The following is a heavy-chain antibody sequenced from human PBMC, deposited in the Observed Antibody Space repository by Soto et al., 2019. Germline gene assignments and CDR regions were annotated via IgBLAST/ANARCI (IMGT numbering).Heavy chain of an antibody. CDR2: INPNSGST. Sequence: QVQLVQSGAEVKKPGASVKVSCKASGYTFTAYYMHWVRQAPGQGLEWMGWINPNSGSTNYAQMFQGWVTLTRDTSISTAYMGLSRLTSDDTAVYFCARGSYSSSSGFEFWGQGTLVTVSS. J-gene: IGHJ4*02. D-gene: IGHD6-6*01. CDR3: ARGSYSSSSGFEF. V-gene: IGHV1-2*04. CDR1: GYTFTAYY.